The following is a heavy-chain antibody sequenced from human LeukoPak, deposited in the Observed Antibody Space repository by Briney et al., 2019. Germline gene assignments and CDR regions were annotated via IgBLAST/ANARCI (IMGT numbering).Heavy chain of an antibody. CDR3: ARASPLDY. V-gene: IGHV1-18*01. Sequence: ASVKVSCKASGYTFTNFGITWVRQAPGQGLEWMGWINPYNGNTNYAENLQHRVTMATDTSTSTAYMELRSLRSDDTAMYYCARASPLDYWGQGTLVTVSS. CDR1: GYTFTNFG. J-gene: IGHJ4*02. CDR2: INPYNGNT.